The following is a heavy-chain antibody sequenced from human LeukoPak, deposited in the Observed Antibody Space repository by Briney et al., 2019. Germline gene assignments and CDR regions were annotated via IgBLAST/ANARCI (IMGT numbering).Heavy chain of an antibody. D-gene: IGHD1-26*01. CDR1: GGSISSGGYY. CDR3: ARDSVGATRTPSTSFDY. V-gene: IGHV4-31*03. CDR2: IYYSGSS. Sequence: SETLSLTCTVSGGSISSGGYYWSWIRQHPGKGLEWIGYIYYSGSSYYNPSLKSRDTISVDTSKNQFSLKLSSVTAADTAVYYCARDSVGATRTPSTSFDYWGQGTLVTVSS. J-gene: IGHJ4*02.